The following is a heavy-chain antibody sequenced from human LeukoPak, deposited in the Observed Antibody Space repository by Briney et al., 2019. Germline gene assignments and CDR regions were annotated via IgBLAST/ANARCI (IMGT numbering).Heavy chain of an antibody. J-gene: IGHJ4*02. Sequence: ASVKVSCKASGYTFTGYYMHWVRQAPGQGLEWMGWINPNSGGTNYAQKLQGRVTMTTDTSTSTAYMELRSLRSDDTAVYYCARGGYDFWSGSRSFDYWGQGTLVTVSS. V-gene: IGHV1-2*02. CDR3: ARGGYDFWSGSRSFDY. CDR1: GYTFTGYY. CDR2: INPNSGGT. D-gene: IGHD3-3*01.